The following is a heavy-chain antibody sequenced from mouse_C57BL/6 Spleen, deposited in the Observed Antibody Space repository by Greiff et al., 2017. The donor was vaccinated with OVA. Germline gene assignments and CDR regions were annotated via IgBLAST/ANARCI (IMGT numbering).Heavy chain of an antibody. CDR3: ARRSYYYGSSYWYFDV. CDR1: EYEFPSHD. J-gene: IGHJ1*03. V-gene: IGHV5-2*03. Sequence: EVKVEESGGGLVQPGESLKLSCESNEYEFPSHDMSWVRKTPEKRLELVAAINSDGGSTYYPDTMERRFIISRDNTKKTLYLQMSSLRSEDTALYYCARRSYYYGSSYWYFDVWGTGTTVTVSS. D-gene: IGHD1-1*01. CDR2: INSDGGST.